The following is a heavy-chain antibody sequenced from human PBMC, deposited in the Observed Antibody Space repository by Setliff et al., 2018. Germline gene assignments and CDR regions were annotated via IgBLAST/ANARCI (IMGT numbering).Heavy chain of an antibody. CDR3: ARMSPSVPHYDY. V-gene: IGHV1-3*01. D-gene: IGHD3-10*02. Sequence: GASVKVSCKASGYSFSSNAFHXVAQTPGQTLEWMGWIHAGSSNTLYSQRFQDRITISRDTSATTVHMELSSLRSDDTVVYYCARMSPSVPHYDYWGQGTLVTVSS. J-gene: IGHJ4*02. CDR2: IHAGSSNT. CDR1: GYSFSSNA.